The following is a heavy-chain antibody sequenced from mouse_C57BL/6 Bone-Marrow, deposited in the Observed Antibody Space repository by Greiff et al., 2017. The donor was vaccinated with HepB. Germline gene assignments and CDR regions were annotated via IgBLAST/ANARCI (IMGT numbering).Heavy chain of an antibody. J-gene: IGHJ4*01. CDR2: IDPSDSET. CDR3: ARKGSYYAMDY. V-gene: IGHV1-52*01. CDR1: GYTFTSYW. Sequence: QVQLQQPGAELVRPGSSVKLSCKASGYTFTSYWMHWVKQRPIQGLEWIGNIDPSDSETHYNQKFKDKATLTVDKSYSTAYMQLSSLTSEDSAVYFWARKGSYYAMDYWGQGTSVTVSS.